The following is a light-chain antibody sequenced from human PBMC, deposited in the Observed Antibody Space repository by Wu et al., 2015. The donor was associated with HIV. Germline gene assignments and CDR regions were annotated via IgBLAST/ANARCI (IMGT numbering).Light chain of an antibody. J-gene: IGKJ4*01. CDR1: QSVSSN. Sequence: EIVMTQSPATLSVSPGERVTLSCRASQSVSSNLAWYLQKPGQAPRLLIYGASTRATGFPARFSGSGSGTEFTLIVSSLQSEDFAVYYCQQYNNWLTFGGGTRVEIK. CDR2: GAS. CDR3: QQYNNWLT. V-gene: IGKV3-15*01.